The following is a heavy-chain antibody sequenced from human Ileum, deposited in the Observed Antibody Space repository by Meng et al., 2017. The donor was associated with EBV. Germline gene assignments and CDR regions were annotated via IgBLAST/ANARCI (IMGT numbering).Heavy chain of an antibody. CDR1: GGSISSSNSC. V-gene: IGHV4-39*01. CDR2: ICYTDYT. J-gene: IGHJ4*02. D-gene: IGHD4-17*01. CDR3: AMGPDYAKTGY. Sequence: LKESGPGLVKPSETLSLTCSVSGGSISSSNSCWGWIRQPPGKGLEWIQSICYTDYTYYNPSLKSRVTISADKSKNQFSLRLNSLTAADTAVYYCAMGPDYAKTGYWGQGTLVTVSS.